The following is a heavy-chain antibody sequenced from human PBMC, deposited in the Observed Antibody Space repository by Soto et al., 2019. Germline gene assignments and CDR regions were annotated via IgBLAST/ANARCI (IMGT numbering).Heavy chain of an antibody. CDR2: ISSTTHYI. CDR3: ARESEDLPSNFDY. J-gene: IGHJ4*02. V-gene: IGHV3-21*06. Sequence: PGGSLRLSCAASGFTFTRYSMNWVRQAPGKGLEWVSSISSTTHYIYYADSMRGRFTISRDNSKNAVYLEMNSLRAEDTAVYYCARESEDLPSNFDYWGQGTLVTVSS. CDR1: GFTFTRYS.